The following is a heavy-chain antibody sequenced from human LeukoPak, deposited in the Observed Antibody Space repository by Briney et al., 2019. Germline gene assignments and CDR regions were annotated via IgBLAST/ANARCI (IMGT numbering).Heavy chain of an antibody. V-gene: IGHV4-61*01. CDR2: IYFTGST. D-gene: IGHD1-1*01. CDR3: ARRKLASDAFDI. Sequence: PSETLSLTCSVSGGSVSSGPYYWSWIRQPPGTGLQWIGYIYFTGSTNHNPSLKSRVTISADTSKNQFSLRLNSVTATDTALYYCARRKLASDAFDIWGQGTLVSVSS. CDR1: GGSVSSGPYY. J-gene: IGHJ3*02.